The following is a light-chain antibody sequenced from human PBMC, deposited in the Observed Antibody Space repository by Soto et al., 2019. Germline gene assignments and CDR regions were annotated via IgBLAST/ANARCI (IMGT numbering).Light chain of an antibody. CDR3: QQHGSSPWT. CDR1: QSVSSSY. J-gene: IGKJ1*01. Sequence: EIVLTQSPGTLSLSPGERATLSCRASQSVSSSYLAWYQQKPGQTPRLLIYGASSRATGIPDRFSGSGSGTDFTLNISRLEPEDFGVYYCQQHGSSPWTFGQGTKVESK. V-gene: IGKV3-20*01. CDR2: GAS.